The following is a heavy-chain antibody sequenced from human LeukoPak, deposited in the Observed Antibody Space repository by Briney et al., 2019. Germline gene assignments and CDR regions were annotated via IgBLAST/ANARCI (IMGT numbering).Heavy chain of an antibody. V-gene: IGHV3-7*01. CDR3: ARGGTFVSDY. Sequence: GGSLRLSCATSGFTFSTYWMNWVRQAPGKGLEWVANIKRDGSEKYYVGSMKGRFTVSRDNAKNSLYLQMDSLRAEDTAVYYCARGGTFVSDYWGQGTLVTVSS. CDR2: IKRDGSEK. CDR1: GFTFSTYW. D-gene: IGHD1-1*01. J-gene: IGHJ4*02.